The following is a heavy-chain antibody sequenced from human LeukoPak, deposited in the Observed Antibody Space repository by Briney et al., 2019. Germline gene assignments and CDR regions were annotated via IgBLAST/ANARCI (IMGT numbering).Heavy chain of an antibody. CDR2: IYYSGSN. CDR1: VRPISRGGYY. CDR3: ARDYGSGSYSSEFDY. D-gene: IGHD3-10*01. Sequence: SETLSLTCTVSVRPISRGGYYWSSSCRHPGQGLERLGYIYYSGSNNYNPALKSRVTISADTSKNKFSLNLQSVTAADTAVYYCARDYGSGSYSSEFDYWGQGTLVTVSS. J-gene: IGHJ4*02. V-gene: IGHV4-31*03.